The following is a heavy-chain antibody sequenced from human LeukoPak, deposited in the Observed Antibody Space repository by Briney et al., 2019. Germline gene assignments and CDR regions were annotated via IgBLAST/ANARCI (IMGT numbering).Heavy chain of an antibody. V-gene: IGHV4-38-2*02. J-gene: IGHJ6*03. Sequence: PSETLSLTCTVSGYSISSGYYWVWIRQPPGKGLEWIGSIYHSGSTYYNPSLKSRVTISVDTSKNQFSLKLSSVTAADTAVYYCARGAAADSLYYYYYYYMDVWGKGTTVTISS. CDR2: IYHSGST. CDR3: ARGAAADSLYYYYYYYMDV. D-gene: IGHD6-13*01. CDR1: GYSISSGYY.